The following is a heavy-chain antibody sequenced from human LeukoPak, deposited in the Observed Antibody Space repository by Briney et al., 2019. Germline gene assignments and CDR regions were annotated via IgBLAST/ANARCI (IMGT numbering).Heavy chain of an antibody. Sequence: SGTLSLTCTVSGGSISSSSYYWGWIRQPPGKGLEWIGSIYYSGSTYYNPSLNSRVTISVDTSKNQFSLKLSSVTAADTAVYYCARAGYSSSSYYFDYWGQGTLVTVSS. CDR3: ARAGYSSSSYYFDY. CDR1: GGSISSSSYY. CDR2: IYYSGST. J-gene: IGHJ4*02. D-gene: IGHD6-13*01. V-gene: IGHV4-39*07.